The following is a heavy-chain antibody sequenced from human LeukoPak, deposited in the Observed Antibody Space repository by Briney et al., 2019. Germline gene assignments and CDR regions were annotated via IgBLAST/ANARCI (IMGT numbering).Heavy chain of an antibody. D-gene: IGHD5-18*01. V-gene: IGHV4-30-4*01. Sequence: PSETLSLTCTVSGDSISSGYSYWSWIRQPPGKGLEWIGYIYSSGNTYYNPSLKSLITMSVDTSKNQFSLKLSSVTAADTAVYYCAKSRGYNYGSWDQYFDYWGQGTLVTVSS. CDR2: IYSSGNT. CDR1: GDSISSGYSY. CDR3: AKSRGYNYGSWDQYFDY. J-gene: IGHJ4*02.